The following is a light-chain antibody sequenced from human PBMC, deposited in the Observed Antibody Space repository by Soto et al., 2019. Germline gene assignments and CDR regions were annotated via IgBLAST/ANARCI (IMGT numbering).Light chain of an antibody. Sequence: SVLTQSPGTLSLSPGERATLSCRASQSVSSSYLAWYQQKPGQAPRLLIYGASSRATGIPDRFSGSGSGTDFTLTISRLEPEDFAVYYCQQYGSPPSITFGQGTRLKIK. CDR2: GAS. CDR1: QSVSSSY. J-gene: IGKJ5*01. V-gene: IGKV3-20*01. CDR3: QQYGSPPSIT.